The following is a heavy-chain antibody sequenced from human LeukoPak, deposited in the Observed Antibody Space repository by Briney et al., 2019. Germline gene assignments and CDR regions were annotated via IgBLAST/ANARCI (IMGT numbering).Heavy chain of an antibody. CDR1: GFTFETYW. CDR2: ISGDGSTT. Sequence: GGSLRLSCAASGFTFETYWMHWVRQAPGKGLVWVSCISGDGSTTNYADSVKGRFTISRDNAKNTLYLQMNSLSAEDTAVYYCARDEPTVTTGPPVGSWGQGTLVTVSS. D-gene: IGHD4-17*01. J-gene: IGHJ5*02. CDR3: ARDEPTVTTGPPVGS. V-gene: IGHV3-74*01.